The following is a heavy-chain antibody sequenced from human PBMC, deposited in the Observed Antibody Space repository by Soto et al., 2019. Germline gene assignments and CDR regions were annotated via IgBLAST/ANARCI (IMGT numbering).Heavy chain of an antibody. CDR3: ARGGGCDSFGY. J-gene: IGHJ4*02. CDR2: INHLETT. V-gene: IGHV4-30-2*01. Sequence: PSETLSLTCTVSGASITFGGYSWSWIRQTPGKGLEWIGYINHLETTFYNPSFESRLTLSIDRAKNQFSLKLHSMSAADRAVYFCARGGGCDSFGYWGQGILVTVSS. CDR1: GASITFGGYS. D-gene: IGHD1-26*01.